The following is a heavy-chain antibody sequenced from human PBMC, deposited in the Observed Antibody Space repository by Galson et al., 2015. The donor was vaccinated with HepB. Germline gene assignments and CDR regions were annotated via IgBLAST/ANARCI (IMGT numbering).Heavy chain of an antibody. CDR3: ARVVMVAGAGRYDF. J-gene: IGHJ4*02. CDR1: GGSTSSSSYY. Sequence: TCTVSGGSTSSSSYYWGWMRQPPGKGPEWIGSIYYSGSANYNPSLNSRVTISVDTSKNQFSLKLNSVTAADTAVYFCARVVMVAGAGRYDFWGQGTLVTVSS. CDR2: IYYSGSA. V-gene: IGHV4-39*07. D-gene: IGHD5-12*01.